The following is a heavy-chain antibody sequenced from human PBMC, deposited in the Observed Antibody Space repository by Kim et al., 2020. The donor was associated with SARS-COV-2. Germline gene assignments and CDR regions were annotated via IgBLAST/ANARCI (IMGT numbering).Heavy chain of an antibody. D-gene: IGHD3-10*01. CDR1: GFTFSRYA. CDR2: ISGTGGDT. J-gene: IGHJ6*02. CDR3: TRAYFYGSGSYWGTASGYYGVDL. V-gene: IGHV3-23*01. Sequence: GGSLRLSCVASGFTFSRYAMSWVRQTPGKGLEWVSTISGTGGDTYYADSVKGRFTISRDNAENTLSLHMASLGAEDTAIYYCTRAYFYGSGSYWGTASGYYGVDLWGQGTTVTVSS.